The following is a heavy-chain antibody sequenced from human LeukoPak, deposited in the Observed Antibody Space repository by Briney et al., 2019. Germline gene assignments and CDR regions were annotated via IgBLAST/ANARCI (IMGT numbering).Heavy chain of an antibody. V-gene: IGHV3-23*01. CDR3: AKDGPRRDGYNYALDY. CDR2: IIGSGGST. Sequence: GGSLRLSCAASGFTFSSYAMSWVRQAPGKGLEWFSAIIGSGGSTYYADSVKGRFTISRDNSKNTLYLQMNSLRAEDTAVYYCAKDGPRRDGYNYALDYWGQGTLVTVSS. J-gene: IGHJ4*02. CDR1: GFTFSSYA. D-gene: IGHD5-24*01.